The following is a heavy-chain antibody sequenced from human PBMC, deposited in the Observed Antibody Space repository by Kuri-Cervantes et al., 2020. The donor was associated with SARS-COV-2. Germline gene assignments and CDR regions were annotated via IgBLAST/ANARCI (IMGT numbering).Heavy chain of an antibody. CDR3: ARAYQYLGWWFDP. CDR2: IRYDGSNK. CDR1: GFTFSSYG. D-gene: IGHD3-9*01. J-gene: IGHJ5*02. Sequence: GESLKISCAASGFTFSSYGMHWVRQAPGKGLEWVAFIRYDGSNKYYADSVKGRFTISRDNSKNTLYLQMNSLRAEDTAVYYCARAYQYLGWWFDPWGQGTLVTVSS. V-gene: IGHV3-30*02.